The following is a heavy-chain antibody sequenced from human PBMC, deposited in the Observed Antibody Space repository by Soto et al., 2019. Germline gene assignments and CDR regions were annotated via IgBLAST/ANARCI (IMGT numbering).Heavy chain of an antibody. Sequence: QVQLVQSGAEVKKPGASVKVSCKASGYTFTSYGISWVRQAPGQGLEWMGWISAYNGNTNYAQKLQGRVTMTTDTSTSTAYMELRSLRSDDTAVYYCARRYCSSTSCYGPGHYYGMDVWGQGTTVTVSS. D-gene: IGHD2-2*01. CDR3: ARRYCSSTSCYGPGHYYGMDV. V-gene: IGHV1-18*01. J-gene: IGHJ6*02. CDR1: GYTFTSYG. CDR2: ISAYNGNT.